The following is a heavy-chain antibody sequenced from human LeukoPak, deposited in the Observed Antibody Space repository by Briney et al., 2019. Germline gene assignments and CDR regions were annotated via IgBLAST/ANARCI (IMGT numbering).Heavy chain of an antibody. CDR2: ISSSSSYI. J-gene: IGHJ4*02. Sequence: GGSLRLSCAASGFTFSSYAMAWVRHPPGKGLEWVSSISSSSSYIYYADSVKGRFTISRDNAKNSLYLQMNSLRAEDTAVYYCARESGDYYDSSDDYWGQGTLVTVSS. CDR3: ARESGDYYDSSDDY. D-gene: IGHD3-22*01. CDR1: GFTFSSYA. V-gene: IGHV3-21*01.